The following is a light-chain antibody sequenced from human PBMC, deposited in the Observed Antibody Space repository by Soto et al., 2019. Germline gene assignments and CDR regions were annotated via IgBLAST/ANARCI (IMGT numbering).Light chain of an antibody. Sequence: QSALTQPRSVSGSPGQSVTISCTGTSSDVGAYDYVSWYQQRPGRAPYLLVFDVTKRPSGVPDRFSGSKSGNTASLTISGLQAENDAVYYCCSYAGNYIYVFGSGTKLTVL. CDR2: DVT. J-gene: IGLJ1*01. CDR3: CSYAGNYIYV. CDR1: SSDVGAYDY. V-gene: IGLV2-11*01.